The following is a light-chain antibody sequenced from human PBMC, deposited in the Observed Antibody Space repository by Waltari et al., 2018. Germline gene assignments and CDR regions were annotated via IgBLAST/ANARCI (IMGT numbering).Light chain of an antibody. V-gene: IGLV2-14*01. Sequence: QSALPPPASVSGSAGQSITISRTGTSSDVGGYHYVSWYQQHPGKAPKLMIYEVSNRPSGVSNRFSGSKSGNTASLTISGLQAEDEADYYCSSYTSSSTVVFGGGTKLTVL. J-gene: IGLJ2*01. CDR2: EVS. CDR3: SSYTSSSTVV. CDR1: SSDVGGYHY.